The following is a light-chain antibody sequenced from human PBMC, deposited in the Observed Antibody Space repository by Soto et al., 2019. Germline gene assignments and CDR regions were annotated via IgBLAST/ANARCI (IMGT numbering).Light chain of an antibody. Sequence: DIQMTQSPSSLSASVGDRVTITCRASQSISSYLNWYQQKPGKAPKLLIYAASSLQSGVPSRFSGSGSGTDFTPTIRSPAPEDFSNFYRQPSYSTPLTFGGGTKVEIK. V-gene: IGKV1-39*01. J-gene: IGKJ4*01. CDR2: AAS. CDR1: QSISSY. CDR3: QPSYSTPLT.